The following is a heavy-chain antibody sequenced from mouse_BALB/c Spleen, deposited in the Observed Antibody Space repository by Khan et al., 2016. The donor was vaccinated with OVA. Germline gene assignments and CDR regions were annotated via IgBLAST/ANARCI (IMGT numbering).Heavy chain of an antibody. CDR2: INYGGNN. J-gene: IGHJ3*01. V-gene: IGHV3-6*02. CDR3: ARGGRWFDY. Sequence: VQLKESGPGLVKPSQSLSLTCSVTGYSITSGYYWNWIRQFPGNTLEWMGYINYGGNNNYNPSLKNRISITRDTSKNQFFLRLNSVTAEDSATDYCARGGRWFDYWGQGTLVTVSA. CDR1: GYSITSGYY.